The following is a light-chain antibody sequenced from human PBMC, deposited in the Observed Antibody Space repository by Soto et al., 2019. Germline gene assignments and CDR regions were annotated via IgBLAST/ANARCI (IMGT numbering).Light chain of an antibody. Sequence: IQMTQPPSTLSASVGDRVTITCRARQRITRWLAWYQQKPGNAPKLLIYDASTLDTGFPSRFSGSGSGTEFTLTISSLQSEDFAVYYCQQYNNLPSFGGGTKVDIK. CDR1: QRITRW. V-gene: IGKV1-5*01. CDR2: DAS. CDR3: QQYNNLPS. J-gene: IGKJ4*01.